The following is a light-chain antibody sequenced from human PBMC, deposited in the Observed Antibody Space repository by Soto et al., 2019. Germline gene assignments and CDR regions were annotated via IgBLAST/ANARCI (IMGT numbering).Light chain of an antibody. CDR2: EVS. CDR1: SSDVGAYNY. J-gene: IGLJ1*01. Sequence: QSVLTQPASVSGSPGQSITISCTGTSSDVGAYNYVSWYQQHPGKAPKFMIYEVSNRPSGVSNRFSGSKSGNTASLTISGLQAEDEADYYCSSYTGSSTLVFGTGTQLTVL. CDR3: SSYTGSSTLV. V-gene: IGLV2-14*01.